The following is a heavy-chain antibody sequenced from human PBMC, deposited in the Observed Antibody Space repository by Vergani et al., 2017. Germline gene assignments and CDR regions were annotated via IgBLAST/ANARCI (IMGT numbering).Heavy chain of an antibody. J-gene: IGHJ5*02. CDR3: AHGYDYDNWFDP. CDR1: GFSLSNARMG. V-gene: IGHV2-5*08. D-gene: IGHD5-12*01. CDR2: IYWNDDK. Sequence: QVTLKESGPVLVKPTETLTLTCTVSGFSLSNARMGVSWIRQPPGKALEWLAHIYWNDDKRYSPSLKSRLTITKDTSKNQVFLTMTNMDPLDTATYYCAHGYDYDNWFDPWGQGTLVTVSS.